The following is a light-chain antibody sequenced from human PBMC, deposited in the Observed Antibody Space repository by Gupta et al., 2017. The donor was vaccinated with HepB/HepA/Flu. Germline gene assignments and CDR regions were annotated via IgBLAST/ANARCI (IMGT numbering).Light chain of an antibody. CDR2: GAS. V-gene: IGKV3-20*01. CDR1: QSVGTSY. CDR3: QQYGSSPWT. Sequence: EIVLTPPPGTLSLSPGERATLSCRASQSVGTSYLAWYQQKPGQAPRLLIYGASSRATGIPDRFSGSGSGTDFTLTISRLEPEDFAVYYCQQYGSSPWTFGQGTKVEIK. J-gene: IGKJ1*01.